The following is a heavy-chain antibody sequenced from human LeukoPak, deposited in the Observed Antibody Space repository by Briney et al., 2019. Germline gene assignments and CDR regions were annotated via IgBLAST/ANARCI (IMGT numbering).Heavy chain of an antibody. CDR3: ARDFCSGGSCYRWFDP. J-gene: IGHJ5*02. Sequence: GASVKVSCKASGGTFSSYAISWVRQAPGQGLEWMGRIIPILGIANYAQKFQGRVTITADKSTSTAYMELSSLRSGDTAVYFCARDFCSGGSCYRWFDPWGQGTLVTVSS. V-gene: IGHV1-69*04. D-gene: IGHD2-15*01. CDR2: IIPILGIA. CDR1: GGTFSSYA.